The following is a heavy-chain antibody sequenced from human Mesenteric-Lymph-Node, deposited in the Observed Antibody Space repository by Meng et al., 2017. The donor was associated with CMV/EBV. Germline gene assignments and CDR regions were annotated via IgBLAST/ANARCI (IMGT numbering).Heavy chain of an antibody. Sequence: GESLKISCAASGFTFSSYEMNWVRPAPGKGLEWLGRIKTKTEGETTDYAAPAKGRFTISRDDSKNMLFLQMNSLKTEDTAVYYCTSRTVTTNDYWGQGTLVTVSS. D-gene: IGHD4-11*01. J-gene: IGHJ4*02. V-gene: IGHV3-15*01. CDR3: TSRTVTTNDY. CDR1: GFTFSSYE. CDR2: IKTKTEGETT.